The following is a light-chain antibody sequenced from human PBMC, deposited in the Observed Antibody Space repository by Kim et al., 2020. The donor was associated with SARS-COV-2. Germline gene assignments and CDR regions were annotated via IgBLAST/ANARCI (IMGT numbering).Light chain of an antibody. CDR2: AVS. J-gene: IGKJ4*01. V-gene: IGKV1-9*01. CDR1: QDIGSD. CDR3: QQLRSYPIT. Sequence: ASVGDRVTITCRASQDIGSDLAWFHQKPGKAPNLLIYAVSTLQGGVPSRFSGSGSGTEFTLTISSLQPEDFATYFCQQLRSYPITFGGGTKVDIK.